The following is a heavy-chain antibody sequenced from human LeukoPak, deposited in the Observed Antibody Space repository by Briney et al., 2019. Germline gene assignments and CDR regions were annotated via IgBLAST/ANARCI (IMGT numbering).Heavy chain of an antibody. D-gene: IGHD3-10*01. CDR1: GFTFSSYE. Sequence: PGGSLRLSCAASGFTFSSYEMNWVRQAPGKGLEWVSYISSSGSTIYYADSVRGRFTISRDNAKNSLYLQMNSLRAEDMAVYYCASVNYYGSGSLYYYGMDVWGKGTTVTVSS. V-gene: IGHV3-48*03. J-gene: IGHJ6*04. CDR2: ISSSGSTI. CDR3: ASVNYYGSGSLYYYGMDV.